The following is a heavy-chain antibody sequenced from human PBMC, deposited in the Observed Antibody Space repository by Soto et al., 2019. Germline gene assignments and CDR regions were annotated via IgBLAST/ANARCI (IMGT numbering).Heavy chain of an antibody. Sequence: EVQLVESGGGLVQPGGSLKLSCAASGFTFSGSAMHWVRQASGKGLVWVGRIRSKANSYATAYAASVKGRFTISRDDSKNTAYLQMNSLKTEDTAVYYCTRHEVYYDSSGYYGFDYWGQGTLVTVSS. CDR3: TRHEVYYDSSGYYGFDY. V-gene: IGHV3-73*02. CDR2: IRSKANSYAT. J-gene: IGHJ4*02. D-gene: IGHD3-22*01. CDR1: GFTFSGSA.